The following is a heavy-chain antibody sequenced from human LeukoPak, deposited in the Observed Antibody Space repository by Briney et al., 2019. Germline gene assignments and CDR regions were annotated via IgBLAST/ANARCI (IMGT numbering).Heavy chain of an antibody. CDR2: MNPNRGNT. J-gene: IGHJ4*02. Sequence: ASVKVSCKGSGYTFTSYDINWVRQATGQGLEWMGWMNPNRGNTGYAHKCQGRVTMTRNTSISTAYMELSSLRSEDTAVYYCARSYYYDSGFDYGGQGTLVLVSA. V-gene: IGHV1-8*01. CDR3: ARSYYYDSGFDY. CDR1: GYTFTSYD. D-gene: IGHD3-22*01.